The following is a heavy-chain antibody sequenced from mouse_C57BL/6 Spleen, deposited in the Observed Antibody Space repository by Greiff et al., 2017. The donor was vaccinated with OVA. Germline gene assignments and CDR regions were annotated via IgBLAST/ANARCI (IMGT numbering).Heavy chain of an antibody. CDR2: IWTGGGT. V-gene: IGHV2-9-1*01. CDR3: ARAYYYGSSWYFDV. D-gene: IGHD1-1*01. CDR1: GFSLTSYA. Sequence: VKLMESGPGLVAPSQSLSITCTVSGFSLTSYAISWVRQPPGKGLEWLGVIWTGGGTNYNSALKSRLSISTDNSKSQVFLKMNSLQTDDTARYYCARAYYYGSSWYFDVWGTGTTVTVSS. J-gene: IGHJ1*03.